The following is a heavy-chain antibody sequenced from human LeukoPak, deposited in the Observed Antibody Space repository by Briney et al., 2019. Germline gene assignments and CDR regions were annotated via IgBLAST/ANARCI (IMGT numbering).Heavy chain of an antibody. V-gene: IGHV4-39*07. Sequence: SETLSLTYTVSGGSISSSSYYWGWIRQPPGKGLEWIGSISYSGSTNYNPSLKSRVTMSVDTSKNQFSLNLNSVTAADTAVYYCARGPTTVTRAFDYWGQGTLVTVSS. CDR2: ISYSGST. J-gene: IGHJ4*02. D-gene: IGHD4-17*01. CDR1: GGSISSSSYY. CDR3: ARGPTTVTRAFDY.